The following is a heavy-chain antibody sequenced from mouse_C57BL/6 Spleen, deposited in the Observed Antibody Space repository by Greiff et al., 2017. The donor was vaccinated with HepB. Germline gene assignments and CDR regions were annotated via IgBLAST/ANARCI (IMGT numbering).Heavy chain of an antibody. V-gene: IGHV1-61*01. CDR3: ARRDYYGSSPWFAY. CDR2: IYPSDSET. CDR1: GYTFTSYW. D-gene: IGHD1-1*01. Sequence: VQLQQPGAELVRPGSSVKLSCKASGYTFTSYWMDWVKQRPGQGLEWIGNIYPSDSETHYNQKFKDKATLTVDKSSSTAYMQRSSLTSEDSAVYYCARRDYYGSSPWFAYWGQGTLVTVSA. J-gene: IGHJ3*01.